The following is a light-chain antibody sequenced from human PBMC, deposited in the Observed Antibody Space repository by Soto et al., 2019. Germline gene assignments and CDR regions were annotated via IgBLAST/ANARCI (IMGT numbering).Light chain of an antibody. J-gene: IGKJ5*01. CDR1: QTISNRL. CDR3: QQYGRAPIT. Sequence: EIVLTQSPGTLSLSPGERATLPCRASQTISNRLLAWYQQKPGQSPRLPIYGASSRATGIPDRFIGSGSGTDFTLTISRLEPEDFAVYACQQYGRAPITFGQGTRLEIK. CDR2: GAS. V-gene: IGKV3-20*01.